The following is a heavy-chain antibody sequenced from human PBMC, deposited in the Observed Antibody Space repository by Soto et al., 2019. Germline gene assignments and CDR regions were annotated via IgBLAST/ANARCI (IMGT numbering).Heavy chain of an antibody. Sequence: QVQLVQSGAEVKKPGASVKVSCKASGYTFTSYDINWVRQATGQGLEWMGWMNPNSGNTGYAQKFQGRVTMTRNTSISTAYMELSRLTTEDTAVYYCARQYNDFWSGARWFDPWGQGTLVTVSS. D-gene: IGHD3-3*01. CDR1: GYTFTSYD. CDR2: MNPNSGNT. CDR3: ARQYNDFWSGARWFDP. J-gene: IGHJ5*02. V-gene: IGHV1-8*01.